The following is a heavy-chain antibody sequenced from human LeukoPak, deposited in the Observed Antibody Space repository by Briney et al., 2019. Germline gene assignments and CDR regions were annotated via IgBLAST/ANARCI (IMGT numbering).Heavy chain of an antibody. V-gene: IGHV1-18*01. J-gene: IGHJ4*02. Sequence: ASVKVSCKASGYTFTSYGISWVRQAPGQGLEWMGWISAYNGNTNYAQKFQGRVTITADESTSTAYMELSSLRSEDTAVYYCARGPDGYNAYFDYWGQGTLVTVSS. CDR3: ARGPDGYNAYFDY. D-gene: IGHD5-24*01. CDR1: GYTFTSYG. CDR2: ISAYNGNT.